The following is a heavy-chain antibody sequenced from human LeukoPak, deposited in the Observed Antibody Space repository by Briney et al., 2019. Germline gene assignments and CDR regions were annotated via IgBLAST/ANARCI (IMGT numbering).Heavy chain of an antibody. V-gene: IGHV1-69*05. CDR3: ARRRFSAYYFDY. CDR1: GGTFSSYA. CDR2: IIPIFGTA. Sequence: GASVKVSXKASGGTFSSYAISWVRQAPGQGLEWMGRIIPIFGTANYAQKFQGRVTITTDESPSTAYMELSSLRSEDTAVYYCARRRFSAYYFDYWGQGTLVTVSS. J-gene: IGHJ4*02.